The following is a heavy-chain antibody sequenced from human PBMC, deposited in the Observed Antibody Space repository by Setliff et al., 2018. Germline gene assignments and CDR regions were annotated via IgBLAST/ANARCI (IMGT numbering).Heavy chain of an antibody. Sequence: GASVKVSCKASGYTFTSYGISWVRQAPGQGPEWMGWINLHSGGRNYSQKFQDRVTMTSDTCITTAYMELSSLTSDDRAIYYCARGRIGSTWTGKYWGQGTLVTVS. J-gene: IGHJ4*02. V-gene: IGHV1-2*02. CDR1: GYTFTSYG. CDR3: ARGRIGSTWTGKY. D-gene: IGHD2-15*01. CDR2: INLHSGGR.